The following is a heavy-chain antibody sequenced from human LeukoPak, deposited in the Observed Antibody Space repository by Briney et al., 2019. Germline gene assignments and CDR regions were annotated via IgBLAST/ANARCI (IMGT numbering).Heavy chain of an antibody. Sequence: SETLSLTCTVSGDSISIHYWSWIRQPPGKGLEWIGYIYYSGSTNYNPSLKSRVTISVDTSKNQFSLKLSSVTAADTAVYYCASGIAVAGTRGDYWGQGTLVTVSS. V-gene: IGHV4-59*11. D-gene: IGHD6-19*01. CDR1: GDSISIHY. CDR3: ASGIAVAGTRGDY. CDR2: IYYSGST. J-gene: IGHJ4*02.